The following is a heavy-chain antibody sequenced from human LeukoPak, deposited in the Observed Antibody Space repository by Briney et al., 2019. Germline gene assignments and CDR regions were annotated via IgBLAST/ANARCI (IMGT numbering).Heavy chain of an antibody. Sequence: GGSLRLSCTPCGLLYSLYNMLGVPEAPERGVVGVSYFSSSSSTIYYADSVKGLFTISRDNAKNSLYLQMKTLRDEDTAVYYCARDPTMIVAHAFDIWGEGTMVTVSS. CDR1: GLLYSLYN. J-gene: IGHJ3*02. V-gene: IGHV3-48*02. D-gene: IGHD3-22*01. CDR2: FSSSSSTI. CDR3: ARDPTMIVAHAFDI.